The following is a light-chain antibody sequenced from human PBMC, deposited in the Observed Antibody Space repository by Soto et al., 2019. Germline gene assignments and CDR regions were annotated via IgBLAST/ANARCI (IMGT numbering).Light chain of an antibody. Sequence: QSALTQPASVSGSPGQSITISCTETSSDVGSYNLVSWYQQHPGKAPKLMIYEGSKRPSGVSNRFSGSKSGNTASLTISGLQAEDEADYYCCSYAGSSTSVFGGGTKLTVL. CDR3: CSYAGSSTSV. CDR2: EGS. V-gene: IGLV2-23*01. CDR1: SSDVGSYNL. J-gene: IGLJ2*01.